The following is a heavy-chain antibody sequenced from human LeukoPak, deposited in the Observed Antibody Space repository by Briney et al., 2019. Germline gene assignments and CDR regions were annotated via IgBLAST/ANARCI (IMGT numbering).Heavy chain of an antibody. CDR1: GCTFSSYA. J-gene: IGHJ5*02. CDR2: IIPIFGTA. D-gene: IGHD3-3*01. CDR3: ARGSDFWSGYYYKAVDGWFDP. V-gene: IGHV1-69*01. Sequence: GSSVKVSCKASGCTFSSYAISWVRQAPGRGLEWMGGIIPIFGTANYAQKFQGRVTITADESTSTAYMELSSLRSEDTAVYYCARGSDFWSGYYYKAVDGWFDPWGQGTLVTVSS.